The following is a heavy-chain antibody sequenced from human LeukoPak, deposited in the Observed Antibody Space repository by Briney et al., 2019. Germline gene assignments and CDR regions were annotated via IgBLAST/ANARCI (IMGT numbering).Heavy chain of an antibody. Sequence: SQTLSLTCAVSGGSISSGGYSWSWIRQPPGKGLEWIGYIYHSGSTYYNLSLKSRVTISVDRSKNQFSLKLSSVTAADTAVYYCASSGITMVRGVSYWGQGTLVTVSS. J-gene: IGHJ4*02. CDR1: GGSISSGGYS. D-gene: IGHD3-10*01. CDR2: IYHSGST. CDR3: ASSGITMVRGVSY. V-gene: IGHV4-30-2*01.